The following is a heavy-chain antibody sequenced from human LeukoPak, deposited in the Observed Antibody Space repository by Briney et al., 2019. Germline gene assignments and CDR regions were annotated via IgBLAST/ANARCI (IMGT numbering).Heavy chain of an antibody. D-gene: IGHD2-15*01. V-gene: IGHV4-59*12. CDR2: IYYSGST. J-gene: IGHJ5*02. CDR3: ARRSCSGGSCYSGGYNWFDP. Sequence: SETLSLTCIVSGGSISNYYWSWIRQPPGKGLEWIGYIYYSGSTKYNPSLKSRVTISVDTSKNQFSLKLSSVTAADTAVYYCARRSCSGGSCYSGGYNWFDPWGQGTLVTVSS. CDR1: GGSISNYY.